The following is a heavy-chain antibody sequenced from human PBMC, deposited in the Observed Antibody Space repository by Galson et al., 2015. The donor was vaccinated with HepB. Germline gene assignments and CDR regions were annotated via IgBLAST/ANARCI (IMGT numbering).Heavy chain of an antibody. CDR1: GFTFSSYA. J-gene: IGHJ6*02. CDR2: IGSDGSST. CDR3: AKDLGARGEYCYYGMDV. V-gene: IGHV3-23*01. D-gene: IGHD3-16*01. Sequence: SLRLSCAASGFTFSSYAMSWVRQAPGKGLEWVSAIGSDGSSTFYADSVKGRSTISRDNSGNTLYLQMNRLRAEDTAIYYCAKDLGARGEYCYYGMDVWGQGTPVTVSS.